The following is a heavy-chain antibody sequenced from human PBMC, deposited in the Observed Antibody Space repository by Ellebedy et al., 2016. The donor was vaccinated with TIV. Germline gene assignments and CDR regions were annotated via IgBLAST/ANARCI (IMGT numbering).Heavy chain of an antibody. D-gene: IGHD2-15*01. J-gene: IGHJ4*02. CDR2: INPSGGGT. Sequence: AASVKVSCKASGYTFTSYYMHWVRQAPGQGLEWMGLINPSGGGTTYAQKFQVRVTMTRDTSTSTVYMDLSSLRSEDTAVYYCARDIQDCTGGNCYPDFWGQGTLVTISS. V-gene: IGHV1-46*01. CDR1: GYTFTSYY. CDR3: ARDIQDCTGGNCYPDF.